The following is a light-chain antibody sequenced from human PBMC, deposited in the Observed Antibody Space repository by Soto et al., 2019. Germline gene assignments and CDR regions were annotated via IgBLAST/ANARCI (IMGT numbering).Light chain of an antibody. Sequence: DIQMPQSPSSVSASVGDRVTITCRASQGISNWLAWYQQKAGKAPKLLIYATSTLQSGVPSRFRGSGSGTEFTLTISRLQPEDVATYYCQQANSFPYTFGQGTKLEIK. V-gene: IGKV1-12*01. CDR3: QQANSFPYT. CDR2: ATS. CDR1: QGISNW. J-gene: IGKJ2*01.